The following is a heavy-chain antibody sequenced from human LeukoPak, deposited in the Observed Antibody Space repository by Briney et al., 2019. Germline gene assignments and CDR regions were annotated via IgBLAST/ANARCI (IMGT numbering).Heavy chain of an antibody. D-gene: IGHD3-22*01. J-gene: IGHJ4*02. CDR3: ARTRIVVASPLDY. Sequence: GGSLRLSCAASGFTFSNSAMSWVRQAPGKGQEWVSAISGSGARTYYADSVKGRFTISRDDSKNTLYLQMNSLRAEDTAVYYCARTRIVVASPLDYWGQGTLVTVSS. CDR2: ISGSGART. CDR1: GFTFSNSA. V-gene: IGHV3-23*01.